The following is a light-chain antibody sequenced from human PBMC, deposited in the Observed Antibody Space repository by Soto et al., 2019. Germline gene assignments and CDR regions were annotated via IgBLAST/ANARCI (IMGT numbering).Light chain of an antibody. V-gene: IGLV2-23*02. CDR2: EVS. CDR1: SSDIGIYYL. J-gene: IGLJ2*01. Sequence: QSALTQPASVSGSPGQSITISCTGTSSDIGIYYLVSWYQRHPGKAPKLIIYEVSKRPSGVSGRFSGSKSGDTASLTISGLQPEDEADYFCCSYTTGTTLIFGGGTKLTVL. CDR3: CSYTTGTTLI.